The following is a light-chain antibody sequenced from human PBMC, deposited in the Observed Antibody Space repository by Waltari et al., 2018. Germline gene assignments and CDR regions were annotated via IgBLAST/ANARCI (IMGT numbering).Light chain of an antibody. CDR1: SSDVGNYNL. Sequence: QSALTQPASVSGSPGQSITISCTGSSSDVGNYNLVSWYQQHPGKAPKIIIYEDTKRPPGVSSRFSGSKSGNTASLTISGLQAGDEADYYCCSYVGTDTHVAFGGGTKLTVL. CDR2: EDT. CDR3: CSYVGTDTHVA. J-gene: IGLJ2*01. V-gene: IGLV2-23*01.